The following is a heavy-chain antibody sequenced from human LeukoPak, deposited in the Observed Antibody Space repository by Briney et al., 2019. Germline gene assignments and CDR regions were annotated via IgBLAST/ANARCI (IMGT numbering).Heavy chain of an antibody. CDR1: GYRFTDYW. CDR3: ARRDGYEYNWFDP. V-gene: IGHV5-51*01. CDR2: IYPGDSDT. D-gene: IGHD5-24*01. J-gene: IGHJ5*02. Sequence: GESLKISCKGSGYRFTDYWIAWVRQVPGKGLEWMGIIYPGDSDTRYSPSFQGQVTISADKSISTAYLQWSSPKASDTAMYYCARRDGYEYNWFDPWGQGTLVTVSS.